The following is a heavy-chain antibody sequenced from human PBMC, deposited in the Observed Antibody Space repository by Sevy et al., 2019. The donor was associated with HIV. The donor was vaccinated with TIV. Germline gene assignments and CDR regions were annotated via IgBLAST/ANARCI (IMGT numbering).Heavy chain of an antibody. V-gene: IGHV3-30-3*01. CDR2: ISYDGNNK. D-gene: IGHD2-15*01. J-gene: IGHJ4*02. Sequence: GGSLRLSCAASGFTFSNDAMHWVRQAPGKGLEWVAVISYDGNNKYYADSVKGRFTISRDNSKNTLYLQMNSLRAEDTAVYYCTREAYSSGGTCYSFENWGQGTLVTVSS. CDR1: GFTFSNDA. CDR3: TREAYSSGGTCYSFEN.